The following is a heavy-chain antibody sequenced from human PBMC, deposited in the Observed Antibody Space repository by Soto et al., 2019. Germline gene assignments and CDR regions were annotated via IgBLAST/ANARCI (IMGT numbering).Heavy chain of an antibody. Sequence: SETLSLTCTVSGGSVSSGSYYWSWIRQPPGKGLEWIGYIYYSGGTNYNPSLKSRVTISVDTSKNQFSLKLSSVTAADTAVYYCARVSRRSPPRFITGTTWWLDPWGQGTLVTVSS. J-gene: IGHJ5*02. CDR3: ARVSRRSPPRFITGTTWWLDP. D-gene: IGHD1-7*01. CDR2: IYYSGGT. V-gene: IGHV4-61*01. CDR1: GGSVSSGSYY.